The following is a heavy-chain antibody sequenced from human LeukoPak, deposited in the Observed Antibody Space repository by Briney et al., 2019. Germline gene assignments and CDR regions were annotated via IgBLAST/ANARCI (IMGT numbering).Heavy chain of an antibody. CDR2: IWSDGSKT. Sequence: GGSLRLSCVASGFTFSSYGIHWVRQAPGKGLEWVAAIWSDGSKTYYGDSVKGRFTISRDNPKNTVYLEMSGLRGEDTAVYYCARLGTVGYFDYWGQGTLVTVSS. J-gene: IGHJ4*02. CDR1: GFTFSSYG. V-gene: IGHV3-33*01. D-gene: IGHD1-7*01. CDR3: ARLGTVGYFDY.